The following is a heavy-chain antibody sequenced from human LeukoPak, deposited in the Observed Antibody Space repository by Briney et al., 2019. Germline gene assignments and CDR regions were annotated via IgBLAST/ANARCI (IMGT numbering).Heavy chain of an antibody. J-gene: IGHJ4*02. Sequence: SETLSLTCTVSGGSISSYYWSWIRQPPGKGLECIGYIYYSGSTNYNPSLKSRVTISVDTSKNQFSLKLSSVTAADTAVYYCARDPPGSGSYYDYWGQGTLVTVSS. CDR3: ARDPPGSGSYYDY. CDR2: IYYSGST. CDR1: GGSISSYY. V-gene: IGHV4-59*01. D-gene: IGHD3-10*01.